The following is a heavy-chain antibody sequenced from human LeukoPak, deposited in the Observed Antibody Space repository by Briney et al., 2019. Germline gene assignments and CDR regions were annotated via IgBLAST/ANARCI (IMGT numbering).Heavy chain of an antibody. V-gene: IGHV1-69*13. CDR2: VTPLFGTA. J-gene: IGHJ4*02. Sequence: AASVTVSCTASGGTFSRFTLSWVRQAPGQGFEWMGGVTPLFGTANFAQRFQGRVSITADESTSTAFMELSSLRSEDTAVYYCAREWGLESSGFYYAYWGQGTLVTVSS. D-gene: IGHD3-22*01. CDR1: GGTFSRFT. CDR3: AREWGLESSGFYYAY.